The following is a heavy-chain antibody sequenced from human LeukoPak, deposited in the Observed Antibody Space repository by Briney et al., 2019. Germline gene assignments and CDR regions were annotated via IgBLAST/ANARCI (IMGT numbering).Heavy chain of an antibody. CDR3: ARAKGAAAGRAFDY. CDR2: IYYSGST. D-gene: IGHD6-13*01. CDR1: GDSISSSSYY. Sequence: SETLSLTCTVSGDSISSSSYYWGWIRRPPGKGLEWIGSIYYSGSTYYNPSLKSRVTISIDTSKNQFSLKLNSVTAADTAVYYCARAKGAAAGRAFDYWGQGTLVTVSS. V-gene: IGHV4-39*01. J-gene: IGHJ4*02.